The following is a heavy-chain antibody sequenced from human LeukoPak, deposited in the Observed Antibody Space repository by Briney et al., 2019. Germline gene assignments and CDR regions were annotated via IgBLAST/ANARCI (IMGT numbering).Heavy chain of an antibody. V-gene: IGHV4-4*07. CDR2: IYTSGST. J-gene: IGHJ6*03. Sequence: SETLSLTCTGSGGSISSYYWSWIRQPAGQGREWIGRIYTSGSTNYNPSLNSRVTMSVDTSKNQFSLKLSSVTAADTAVYYCAREDCSSTSCSGYYYYYMDVWGKGTTVTVSS. CDR3: AREDCSSTSCSGYYYYYMDV. D-gene: IGHD2-2*01. CDR1: GGSISSYY.